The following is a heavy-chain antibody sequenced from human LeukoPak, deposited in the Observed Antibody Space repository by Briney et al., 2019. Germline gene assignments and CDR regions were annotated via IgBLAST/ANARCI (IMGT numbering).Heavy chain of an antibody. CDR3: GRSELRGAFDI. Sequence: SVKVSCKASGGTFSSYAISWVRRAPGQGHEWMGGIIPIFGTANYAQKFQGRVTITTDESTSTAYMELSSLRSEDTAVYYCGRSELRGAFDIWGQGTMVTVSS. J-gene: IGHJ3*02. D-gene: IGHD1-26*01. CDR1: GGTFSSYA. V-gene: IGHV1-69*05. CDR2: IIPIFGTA.